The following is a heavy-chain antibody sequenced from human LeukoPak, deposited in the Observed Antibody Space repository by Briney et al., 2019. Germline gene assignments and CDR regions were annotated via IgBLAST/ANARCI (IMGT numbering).Heavy chain of an antibody. CDR3: ARHLKDRVASTHAFNY. D-gene: IGHD5-12*01. CDR2: MNPNSGNT. Sequence: GASVKVSCKASGYTFTSYDINWVRQATGQGLEWMGWMNPNSGNTGYAQKFQGRVTMTRNTSISTAYMELSSLRSEDTAVYYCARHLKDRVASTHAFNYWGQGTLVTVSS. V-gene: IGHV1-8*01. CDR1: GYTFTSYD. J-gene: IGHJ4*02.